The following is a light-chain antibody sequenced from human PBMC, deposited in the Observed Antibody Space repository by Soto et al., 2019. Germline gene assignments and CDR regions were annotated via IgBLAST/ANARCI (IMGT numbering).Light chain of an antibody. Sequence: QSALTQPASVSGSPGQSITISCTGTSSDVGSYNLVSWYQQHPGKAPKLMIYEGSKRPSGVSNRFSGSKSVNTASLTISGLQAEDEADYYCCSYAGSSPVFGGGTKLTVL. CDR2: EGS. CDR3: CSYAGSSPV. V-gene: IGLV2-23*01. J-gene: IGLJ3*02. CDR1: SSDVGSYNL.